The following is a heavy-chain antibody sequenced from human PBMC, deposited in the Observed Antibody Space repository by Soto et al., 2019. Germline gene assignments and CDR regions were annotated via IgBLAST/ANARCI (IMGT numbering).Heavy chain of an antibody. Sequence: QVQLVQSGAEVKKPGSSVKVSCKASGGTLSSFAISWLRQAPGQGLEWIGGIIPLWGSTSYAQKFQGRVTITADESTNTAYMELNGLRSEDTAVYYCARDSSSWYFFGYWGQGTLVTVSS. CDR1: GGTLSSFA. V-gene: IGHV1-69*01. CDR2: IIPLWGST. J-gene: IGHJ4*02. CDR3: ARDSSSWYFFGY. D-gene: IGHD6-13*01.